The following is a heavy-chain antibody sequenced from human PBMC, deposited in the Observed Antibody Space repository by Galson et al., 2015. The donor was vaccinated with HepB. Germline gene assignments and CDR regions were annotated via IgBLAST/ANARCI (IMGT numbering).Heavy chain of an antibody. V-gene: IGHV3-23*01. CDR1: GFSFSSNA. J-gene: IGHJ4*02. CDR3: AKAPIYYFDS. Sequence: SLRLSCAASGFSFSSNAMSWVRQVPGKGLEWISEISGSGGRTDYADSVKGRFIISRETSRNTLYLQMSSLRVDDSAVYFCAKAPIYYFDSWGQGISVTVSS. CDR2: ISGSGGRT.